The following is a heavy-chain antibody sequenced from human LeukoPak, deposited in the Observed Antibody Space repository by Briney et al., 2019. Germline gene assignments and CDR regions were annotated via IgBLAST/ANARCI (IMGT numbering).Heavy chain of an antibody. CDR3: ARVGNTVVATIRYYYFDY. CDR2: IYHSGST. Sequence: SETLSLTCAVSGGSISSSNWWSWVRQPPGKGLEWIGEIYHSGSTNYNPSLKSRVTISVDKSKNQFSLKLSSVTAADTAVYYCARVGNTVVATIRYYYFDYWGQGTLVTVSS. CDR1: GGSISSSNW. V-gene: IGHV4-4*02. J-gene: IGHJ4*02. D-gene: IGHD5-12*01.